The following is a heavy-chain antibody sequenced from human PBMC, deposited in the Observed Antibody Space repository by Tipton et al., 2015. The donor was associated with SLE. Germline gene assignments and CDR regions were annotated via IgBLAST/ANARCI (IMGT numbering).Heavy chain of an antibody. V-gene: IGHV4-39*07. CDR1: DGSIRSTNYY. CDR2: IFYTGST. CDR3: ARDKKAPSYYYYYMDV. J-gene: IGHJ6*03. Sequence: TLSLTCTVSDGSIRSTNYYWGWIRQPPGKGLEWIGSIFYTGSTYYNPSLKSRVTISVDTSKNQSSLKLSSVTAADTAVYYCARDKKAPSYYYYYMDVWGKGTTVTVSS.